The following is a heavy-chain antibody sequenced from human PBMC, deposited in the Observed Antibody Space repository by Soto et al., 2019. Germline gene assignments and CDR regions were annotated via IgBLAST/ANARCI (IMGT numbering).Heavy chain of an antibody. CDR2: IYYSGST. CDR3: AGPDVDTAMALAY. Sequence: SETLSLTCTVSGGSISSGGYYWSWIRQHPGKGLEWIGYIYYSGSTYYNPSLKSRVTISVDTSKNQFSLKLSSVTAADTAVYYCAGPDVDTAMALAYWGQGTLVTVSS. J-gene: IGHJ4*02. D-gene: IGHD5-18*01. CDR1: GGSISSGGYY. V-gene: IGHV4-31*03.